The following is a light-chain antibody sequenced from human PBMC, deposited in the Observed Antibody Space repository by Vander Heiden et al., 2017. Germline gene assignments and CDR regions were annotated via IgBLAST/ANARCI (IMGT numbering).Light chain of an antibody. Sequence: DIQMTQSPSSLSASVGDRVTITRRASQSISSYLNWYQQKPRKAPKLLIYAASSLQSGVPSRFSGSGSGTDFTLTISSLQPEDFATYYCQQSYSTPPTFGQGTKVEIK. CDR2: AAS. CDR1: QSISSY. V-gene: IGKV1-39*01. J-gene: IGKJ1*01. CDR3: QQSYSTPPT.